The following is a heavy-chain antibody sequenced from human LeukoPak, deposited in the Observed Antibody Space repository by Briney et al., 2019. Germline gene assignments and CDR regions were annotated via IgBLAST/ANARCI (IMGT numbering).Heavy chain of an antibody. Sequence: HPGGSLRLSCITSGFTFSRYWMSWVRQAPGKGLEWVANIKQDGSEKYYVDSVKGRFTISRDNAKNSLYLQMNSLRVEDTAVYYCASVGPITIFGVVLNAFDIWGQGTMVSVSS. CDR2: IKQDGSEK. D-gene: IGHD3-3*01. CDR1: GFTFSRYW. V-gene: IGHV3-7*01. J-gene: IGHJ3*02. CDR3: ASVGPITIFGVVLNAFDI.